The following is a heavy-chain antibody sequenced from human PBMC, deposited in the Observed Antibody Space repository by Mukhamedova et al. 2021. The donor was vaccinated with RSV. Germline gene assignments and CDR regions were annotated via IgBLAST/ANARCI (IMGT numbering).Heavy chain of an antibody. Sequence: QSTWGGLEWVGRIKSKTDGETRDYAAPVNDRFIMSRDDSENMVYLQMNSLKTEDTAVYYGTTEDIGHYYDTSGNYRWFDPWGQGTLVTVS. J-gene: IGHJ5*02. CDR3: TTEDIGHYYDTSGNYRWFDP. D-gene: IGHD3-22*01. V-gene: IGHV3-15*01. CDR2: IKSKTDGETR.